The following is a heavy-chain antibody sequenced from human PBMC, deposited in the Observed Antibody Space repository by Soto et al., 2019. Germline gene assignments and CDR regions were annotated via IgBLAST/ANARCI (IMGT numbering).Heavy chain of an antibody. Sequence: QVQLVESGGGVVQPGRSLRLSCAASGFTFSSYGMHWVRQAPGKGLEWVAVISYDGSNKYYADSVKGRFTISRDNSKNTLYQQMNSLRAEDTAVYYCAKDRYYYDSSGVTQTDYWGQGTLVTVSS. V-gene: IGHV3-30*18. CDR1: GFTFSSYG. D-gene: IGHD3-22*01. J-gene: IGHJ4*02. CDR3: AKDRYYYDSSGVTQTDY. CDR2: ISYDGSNK.